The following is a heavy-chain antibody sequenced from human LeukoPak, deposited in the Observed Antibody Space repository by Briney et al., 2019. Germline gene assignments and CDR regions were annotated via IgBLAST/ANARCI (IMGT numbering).Heavy chain of an antibody. CDR3: ARDVICGVDCYHDAFDI. CDR2: ISSSSSYI. CDR1: GFTFSSYS. J-gene: IGHJ3*02. Sequence: PGGSLRLSCAASGFTFSSYSMNWVRQAPGKGLEWASYISSSSSYIYYADSVKGRFTISRDNAKNSLYLQMNSLRAEDTAVYYCARDVICGVDCYHDAFDIWGQGTMVTVAS. V-gene: IGHV3-21*01. D-gene: IGHD2-21*02.